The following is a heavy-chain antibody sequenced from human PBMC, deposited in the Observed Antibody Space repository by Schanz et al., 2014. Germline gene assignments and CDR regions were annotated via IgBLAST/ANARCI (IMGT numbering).Heavy chain of an antibody. Sequence: EVQLVESGGGLVQFGGSLRLSCVASGFTFSTYWMSWVRQAPGKGLEWVANIKQDGSEKNYVDSVKGRFTISRDNAKNSLYLQMNSLRAEDTAVYFCARDGGRDGYNLAFDVWGQGTLVTVSS. CDR1: GFTFSTYW. V-gene: IGHV3-7*03. CDR3: ARDGGRDGYNLAFDV. D-gene: IGHD5-12*01. J-gene: IGHJ3*01. CDR2: IKQDGSEK.